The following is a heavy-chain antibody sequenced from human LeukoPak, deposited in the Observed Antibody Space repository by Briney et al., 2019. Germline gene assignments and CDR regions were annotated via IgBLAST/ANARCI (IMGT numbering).Heavy chain of an antibody. CDR2: IYTSGST. J-gene: IGHJ4*02. Sequence: SETLSLTCTVSGGSISSGNYYWTWIRQPAGKGLELIGRIYTSGSTSYNPSLKSRVTISVDTSRNQFSLKLSSVTAADTAVYYCARDIGGAGYWGQGTLVTVPS. CDR1: GGSISSGNYY. D-gene: IGHD6-19*01. CDR3: ARDIGGAGY. V-gene: IGHV4-61*02.